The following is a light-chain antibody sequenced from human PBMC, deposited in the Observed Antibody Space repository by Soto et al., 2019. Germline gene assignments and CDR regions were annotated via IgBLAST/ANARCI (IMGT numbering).Light chain of an antibody. V-gene: IGLV4-69*01. CDR3: QTWVTGIYV. Sequence: QLVLTQSPSASASLGASVKLTCTLSSGHSSYAIAWHQQQPEKGPRYLMKLNSDGSHSKGDGIPDRFSGPSSGAERYLTISSLQSEDEADYYCQTWVTGIYVFGTGTKVTVL. J-gene: IGLJ1*01. CDR2: LNSDGSH. CDR1: SGHSSYA.